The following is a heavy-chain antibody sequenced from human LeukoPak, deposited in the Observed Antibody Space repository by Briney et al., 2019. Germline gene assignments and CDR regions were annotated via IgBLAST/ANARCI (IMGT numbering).Heavy chain of an antibody. Sequence: SETLSLTCTVSGGSISGYFWSWIRQPAGKGLEWIGRIYTSGSTKYNPSLKSRVTISVDTSKNQFSLKLSSVTAADTAVYYCASLIVGATPSDYWGQGTLVTVSS. V-gene: IGHV4-4*07. CDR2: IYTSGST. J-gene: IGHJ4*02. CDR1: GGSISGYF. D-gene: IGHD1-26*01. CDR3: ASLIVGATPSDY.